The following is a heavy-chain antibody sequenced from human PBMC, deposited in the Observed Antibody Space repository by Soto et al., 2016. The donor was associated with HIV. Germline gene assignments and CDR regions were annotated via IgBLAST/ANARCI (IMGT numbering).Heavy chain of an antibody. CDR1: GDSISLGGYF. Sequence: QLQESGPGLVKPSQSLSLTCNVSGDSISLGGYFWSWIRQFPGKGLQWIGYSTHSGTTYYNPSLKSRVSISVDTSKNQFSLIMRSLTAADTAIYYCAREPYPAGHRSGIDYVGPGXPLVHRLL. V-gene: IGHV4-31*03. CDR2: STHSGTT. D-gene: IGHD3-10*01. J-gene: IGHJ4*02. CDR3: AREPYPAGHRSGIDY.